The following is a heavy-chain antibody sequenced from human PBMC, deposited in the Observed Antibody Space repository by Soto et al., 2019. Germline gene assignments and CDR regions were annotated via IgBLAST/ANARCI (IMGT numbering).Heavy chain of an antibody. V-gene: IGHV3-30*18. CDR1: GFTFSSYG. Sequence: GGSLRLSCAASGFTFSSYGMHWVRQAPGKGLEWVAIISYDGSNKYYADSVKGRFTISRDNSKNTLYLQMNSLRAEDTAVYYCAKLEVAVAGTIDYWGQGTLVTVSS. CDR2: ISYDGSNK. J-gene: IGHJ4*02. D-gene: IGHD6-19*01. CDR3: AKLEVAVAGTIDY.